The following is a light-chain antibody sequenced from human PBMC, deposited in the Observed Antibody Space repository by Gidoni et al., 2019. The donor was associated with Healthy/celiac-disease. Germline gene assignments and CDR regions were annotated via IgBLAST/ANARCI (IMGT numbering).Light chain of an antibody. CDR2: WAS. Sequence: DIVMTQPPASLAVSLGERATINCKSSQSVLYSSNNKNYLAWYQQKPGQPPKLLIYWASTRESGVPDRFSGSGSGTDFTLTISSLQAEDVAVYYCQQYYSTPQTFGQGTKLEIK. V-gene: IGKV4-1*01. CDR1: QSVLYSSNNKNY. CDR3: QQYYSTPQT. J-gene: IGKJ2*01.